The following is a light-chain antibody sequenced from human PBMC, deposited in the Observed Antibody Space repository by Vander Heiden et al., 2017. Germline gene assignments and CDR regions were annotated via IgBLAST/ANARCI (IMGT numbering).Light chain of an antibody. J-gene: IGLJ3*02. CDR3: MIWHSSAWV. Sequence: PVLTQPPSSSAPPGASANPTSTLRSGINVGTYRIYWYQQKPGSPPQYLLRYKSDSDKQQGSGVPSRFSGSKDASANAGILLISGLQSEDEADYYCMIWHSSAWVFGGGTKLTVL. CDR1: SGINVGTYR. V-gene: IGLV5-45*01. CDR2: YKSDSDK.